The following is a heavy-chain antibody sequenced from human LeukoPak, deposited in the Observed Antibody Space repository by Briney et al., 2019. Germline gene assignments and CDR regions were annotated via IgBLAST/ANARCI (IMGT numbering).Heavy chain of an antibody. V-gene: IGHV3-7*01. D-gene: IGHD3-10*01. CDR3: ARKGNAFDF. CDR2: IKLDVSET. J-gene: IGHJ3*01. CDR1: GFTFSSYA. Sequence: GGSLRLSCAASGFTFSSYAMSWVRQAPGKGLEWVANIKLDVSETYYVDSVRGRFTISRDNTKNSLYLQMDSLRAEDTAVYYCARKGNAFDFWGQGTMVTVSS.